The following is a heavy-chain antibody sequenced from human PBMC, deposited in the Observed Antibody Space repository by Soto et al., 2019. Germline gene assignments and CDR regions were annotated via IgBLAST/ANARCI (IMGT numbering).Heavy chain of an antibody. V-gene: IGHV1-8*01. CDR3: ASLCYDILRYSSYYMHV. D-gene: IGHD3-9*01. Sequence: GASVKVSCKASGYTFTSYDINWVRQATGQGLEWMGWMNPNSGNTGYAQKFQGRVTMTRNTSISTAYMELSSLRSEDTAAYYCASLCYDILRYSSYYMHVPGKAPTLTLSS. J-gene: IGHJ6*03. CDR2: MNPNSGNT. CDR1: GYTFTSYD.